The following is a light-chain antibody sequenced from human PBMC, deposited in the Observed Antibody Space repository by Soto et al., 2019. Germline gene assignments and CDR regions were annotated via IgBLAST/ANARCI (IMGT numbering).Light chain of an antibody. CDR3: LSFDSSLSVV. CDR2: GNT. Sequence: QSVLTQPPSLSGAPVQGVTISCTGSSFNIGAGYDVHWYQQLPGRAPKLLIYGNTNRPSGVPDRFSGSTSGTSASLAITGLQAEDAADYYCLSFDSSLSVVFGGGTQLTAL. V-gene: IGLV1-40*01. CDR1: SFNIGAGYD. J-gene: IGLJ2*01.